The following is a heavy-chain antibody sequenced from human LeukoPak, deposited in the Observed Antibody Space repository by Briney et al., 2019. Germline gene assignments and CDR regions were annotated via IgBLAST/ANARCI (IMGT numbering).Heavy chain of an antibody. Sequence: SGGSLRLSCGASGFTFSNYAMQWVRQTAGKGLEWVATISYDGTYEYYADSVKGRFTISRDNSKNTVSLQMNSLRTEDTAVYYCGSVIDYWGQGTLVTVSS. CDR1: GFTFSNYA. CDR3: GSVIDY. D-gene: IGHD2/OR15-2a*01. CDR2: ISYDGTYE. J-gene: IGHJ4*02. V-gene: IGHV3-30*04.